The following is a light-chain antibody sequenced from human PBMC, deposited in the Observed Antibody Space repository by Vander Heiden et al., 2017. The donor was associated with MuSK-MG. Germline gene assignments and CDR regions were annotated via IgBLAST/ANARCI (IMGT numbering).Light chain of an antibody. CDR1: QSISSY. Sequence: DIQMTPSPSSLSASVGDRVTITCRAGQSISSYLNWYQQKPGKAPNLLIYAASSLQSGVPSRFSGSESGTDFTLTISSLQPEDFATYYCQQTDSSPITLGQGTRLEIK. J-gene: IGKJ5*01. CDR3: QQTDSSPIT. V-gene: IGKV1-39*01. CDR2: AAS.